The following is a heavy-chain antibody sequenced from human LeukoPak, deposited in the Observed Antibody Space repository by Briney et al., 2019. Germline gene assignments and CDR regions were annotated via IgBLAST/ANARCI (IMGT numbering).Heavy chain of an antibody. J-gene: IGHJ3*02. CDR1: GGSFSGYY. CDR3: ARGLLEWLLSDAFDI. D-gene: IGHD3-3*01. CDR2: INHSGST. Sequence: SETLSLTCAVYGGSFSGYYWSWIRQPPGKGLEWIGEINHSGSTNYNPSLKSRVTISVGTSKNQFSLKLSSVTAADTAVYYCARGLLEWLLSDAFDIWGQGTMVTVSS. V-gene: IGHV4-34*01.